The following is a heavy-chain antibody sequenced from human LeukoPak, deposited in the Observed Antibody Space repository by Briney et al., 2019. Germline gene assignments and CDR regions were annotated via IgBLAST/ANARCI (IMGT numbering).Heavy chain of an antibody. D-gene: IGHD6-13*01. J-gene: IGHJ5*02. CDR1: GGSISSYY. V-gene: IGHV4-59*01. Sequence: SETLSLTCTVSGGSISSYYWSWIRQPPGKGLEWIGYIYYSGSTNYNPSLKSRVTISVDTSENQFSLKLSSVIAADTAVYYCAREYSSPEGWFDPWGHGTLVTVSS. CDR2: IYYSGST. CDR3: AREYSSPEGWFDP.